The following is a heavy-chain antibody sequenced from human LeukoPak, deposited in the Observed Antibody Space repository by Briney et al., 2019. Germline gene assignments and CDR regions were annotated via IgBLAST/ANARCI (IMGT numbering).Heavy chain of an antibody. CDR2: IIPIFGTA. CDR3: ARARSGSYLFDY. V-gene: IGHV1-69*06. CDR1: GGTFSSYA. Sequence: ASVKVSCKASGGTFSSYAISWVRQAPGQGLEWMGGIIPIFGTANYAQKFQGRVTITADKSTSTAYMELSSLRSEDTAVYYCARARSGSYLFDYWGQGTLVTVSS. J-gene: IGHJ4*02. D-gene: IGHD1-26*01.